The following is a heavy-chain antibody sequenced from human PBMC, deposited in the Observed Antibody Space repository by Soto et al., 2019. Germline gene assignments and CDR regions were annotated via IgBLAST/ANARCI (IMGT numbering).Heavy chain of an antibody. CDR3: ATRITVFGLLIPPFDP. CDR2: INRTGGT. V-gene: IGHV4-34*01. CDR1: GGSVNGYY. D-gene: IGHD3-3*01. J-gene: IGHJ5*02. Sequence: SETLSLTCAVYGGSVNGYYWNWIRQPPGKGLEWIGEINRTGGTHYNPSLESRVTMSVDTSKNQFSLRLSSVTAADTAIYYCATRITVFGLLIPPFDPWGQGTQVTVSS.